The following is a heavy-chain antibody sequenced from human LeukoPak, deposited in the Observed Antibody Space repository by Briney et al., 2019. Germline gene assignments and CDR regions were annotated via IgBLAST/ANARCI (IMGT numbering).Heavy chain of an antibody. J-gene: IGHJ4*02. Sequence: GGSLRLSCAASGFTFSSYSMNWVRQAPGKGLEWVSSIGSSSSYIYYADSVKGRFTISRDNAKNSLYLQMNSLRAEDTAVYYCARDLAPVKNWGQGTLVTVSS. V-gene: IGHV3-21*01. CDR2: IGSSSSYI. CDR3: ARDLAPVKN. CDR1: GFTFSSYS.